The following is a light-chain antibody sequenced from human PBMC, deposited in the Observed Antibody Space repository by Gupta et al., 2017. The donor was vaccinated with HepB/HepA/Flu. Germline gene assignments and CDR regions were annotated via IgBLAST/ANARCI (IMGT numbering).Light chain of an antibody. J-gene: IGKJ4*01. CDR2: EAS. CDR1: QDISNY. Sequence: DIPLSQSPSSLSASVGARVTITCQASQDISNYLNWYQQKPGKAPKLLIYEASNLETGVPERFSGSGSGTDLTVNISSLQAEDIATYYCQQYENFPLTFGGGTKVEIK. V-gene: IGKV1-33*01. CDR3: QQYENFPLT.